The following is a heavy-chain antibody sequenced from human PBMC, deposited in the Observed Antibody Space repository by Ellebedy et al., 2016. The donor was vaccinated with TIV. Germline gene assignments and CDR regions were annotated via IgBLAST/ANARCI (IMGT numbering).Heavy chain of an antibody. D-gene: IGHD3-22*01. CDR2: IIPILGRT. Sequence: AASVKVSCKASGGTFSSYAISWVRQAPGQGLEWMGGIIPILGRTNYAQKFQGRVTITADKSTSTAYMELSSLRSEDTAVYYCARELEENDSSGYYSPFYWYFDLWGRGTLVTVSS. J-gene: IGHJ2*01. CDR1: GGTFSSYA. V-gene: IGHV1-69*10. CDR3: ARELEENDSSGYYSPFYWYFDL.